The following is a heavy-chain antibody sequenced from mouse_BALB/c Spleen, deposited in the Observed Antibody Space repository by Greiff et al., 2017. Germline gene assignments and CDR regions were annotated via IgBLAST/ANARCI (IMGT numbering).Heavy chain of an antibody. J-gene: IGHJ4*01. V-gene: IGHV1-67*01. Sequence: VQLQQSGPELVRPGVSVKISCKGSSYTFTAYAMHWVKQSHAKSLEWIGVISTYYGNTNYNQKFKGKATMTVDKSSSTAYMELARLTSEDSAVYYCARSSTVVNAMDYWGQGTSVTVSS. D-gene: IGHD1-1*01. CDR3: ARSSTVVNAMDY. CDR1: SYTFTAYA. CDR2: ISTYYGNT.